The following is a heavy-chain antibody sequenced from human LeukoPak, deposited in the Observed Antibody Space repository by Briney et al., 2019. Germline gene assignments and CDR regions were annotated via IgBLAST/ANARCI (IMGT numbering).Heavy chain of an antibody. V-gene: IGHV1-58*02. D-gene: IGHD2-2*01. Sequence: GASVKVSCKASGFSFTSSGMQWVRQARGQRLEWIGWIVVGSVKTHFAQKFQERVTITMDMSTSTTNMELSSLRSEDTAVYYCAEEAPRRSTSSPCNYFDYWGQGTLVTVSS. CDR1: GFSFTSSG. J-gene: IGHJ4*02. CDR2: IVVGSVKT. CDR3: AEEAPRRSTSSPCNYFDY.